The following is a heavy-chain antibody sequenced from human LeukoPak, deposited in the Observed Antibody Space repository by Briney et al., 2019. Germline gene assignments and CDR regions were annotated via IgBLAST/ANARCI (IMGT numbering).Heavy chain of an antibody. D-gene: IGHD3-16*01. CDR3: TRGVMAPLYYGMDV. J-gene: IGHJ6*02. V-gene: IGHV3-73*01. CDR1: GFTFSGSA. CDR2: IRSKANSYAT. Sequence: GGSLRLSCAASGFTFSGSAMHWVRQASGKGLEWVGRIRSKANSYATAYAASVKGRFTISRDDPKNTAYLQMNSLKTEDTAVYYCTRGVMAPLYYGMDVWGQGTTVTVSS.